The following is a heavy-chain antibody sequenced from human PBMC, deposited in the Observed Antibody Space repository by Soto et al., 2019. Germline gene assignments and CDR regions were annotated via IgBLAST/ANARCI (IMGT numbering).Heavy chain of an antibody. J-gene: IGHJ6*02. CDR1: GFTFRTYT. Sequence: GGSLGLSCISSGFTFRTYTINCVRQSPWKGLEWVSGIRGFSPYTFYAESVKGRFTISRDNAKNSLYLQMNSLRAEDTAVYFCTRGAGGWNYYYAMDVWGPGATVTVSS. D-gene: IGHD6-19*01. CDR2: IRGFSPYT. V-gene: IGHV3-21*04. CDR3: TRGAGGWNYYYAMDV.